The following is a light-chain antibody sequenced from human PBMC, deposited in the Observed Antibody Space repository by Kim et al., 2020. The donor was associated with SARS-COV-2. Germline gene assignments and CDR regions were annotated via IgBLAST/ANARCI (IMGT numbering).Light chain of an antibody. CDR3: QQSFAS. J-gene: IGKJ4*01. CDR1: QPINRY. CDR2: AAS. Sequence: DIQMTQSPSSLSAFVGDRVTITCRAGQPINRYLNWYQQKPGKAPEVLIYAASTLHSGVPSRFSGSGSGTDFTLTISNLQPEDSATYYCQQSFASFGGGTKLEI. V-gene: IGKV1-39*01.